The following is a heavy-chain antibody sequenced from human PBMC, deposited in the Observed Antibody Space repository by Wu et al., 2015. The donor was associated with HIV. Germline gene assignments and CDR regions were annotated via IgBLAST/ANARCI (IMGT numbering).Heavy chain of an antibody. V-gene: IGHV1-69*05. J-gene: IGHJ6*02. CDR2: IVPIFASP. CDR3: VRDQQWPTEYYHYYGMDV. Sequence: QVQLEQSGTEVKRPESSVKVSCQASGGNFLSYSFTWVRQAPGQGLEWMGGIVPIFASPKYAQEFQDRVTITTDESTRTVYMELRSLRSEDTAIYYCVRDQQWPTEYYHYYGMDVWGQGTTVTVSS. D-gene: IGHD6-19*01. CDR1: GGNFLSYS.